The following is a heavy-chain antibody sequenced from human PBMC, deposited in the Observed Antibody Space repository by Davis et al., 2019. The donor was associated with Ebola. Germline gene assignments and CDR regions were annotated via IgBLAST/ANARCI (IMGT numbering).Heavy chain of an antibody. D-gene: IGHD6-19*01. V-gene: IGHV3-7*01. CDR3: AQIAVAGIWWFDP. J-gene: IGHJ5*02. CDR2: IKQDGSEK. Sequence: GGSLRLSCAASGFTFSSYWMSWVRQAPGKGLEWVANIKQDGSEKYYVDSVKGRFTISRDNAKNSLYLQMNSLRAEDTDVYYCAQIAVAGIWWFDPWGQGTLVTVSS. CDR1: GFTFSSYW.